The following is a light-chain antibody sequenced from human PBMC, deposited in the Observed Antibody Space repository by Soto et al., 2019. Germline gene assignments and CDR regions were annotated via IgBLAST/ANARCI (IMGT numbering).Light chain of an antibody. CDR3: CSYAGSSSVV. Sequence: QSALTQPASVSGSPGQSITISCTGTSSDVGSYNLVSWYQQHPGKAPKLMIYEGSKWPSGVSNRFSGSKSGNTASLTISGLQPEDEADYYCCSYAGSSSVVFGGGTQLTVL. CDR1: SSDVGSYNL. CDR2: EGS. V-gene: IGLV2-23*01. J-gene: IGLJ2*01.